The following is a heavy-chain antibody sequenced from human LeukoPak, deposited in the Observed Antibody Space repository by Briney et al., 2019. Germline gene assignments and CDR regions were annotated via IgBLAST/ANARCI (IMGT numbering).Heavy chain of an antibody. CDR1: GGSISSYY. J-gene: IGHJ2*01. Sequence: SETLSLTCTVSGGSISSYYWSWIRQPPGKGLEWIGYIYYSGSTTYNPSLKSRVTISVDTSKNQFSLKLRSVTAADTAVYYCARDYGDIPPDWYYDLWGRGTLVTVSS. CDR3: ARDYGDIPPDWYYDL. CDR2: IYYSGST. V-gene: IGHV4-59*01. D-gene: IGHD4-17*01.